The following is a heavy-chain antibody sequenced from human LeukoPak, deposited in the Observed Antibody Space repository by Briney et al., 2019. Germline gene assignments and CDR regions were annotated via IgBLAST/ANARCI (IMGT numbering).Heavy chain of an antibody. CDR1: GYTFTSYA. Sequence: SVKVSCKASGYTFTSYAIAWVRQAPGQGLEWTGWISAYNGGTNYAQKFRGRVTMTTDTSTNTGYMELRSLRSDDTAVYFCARDQLRYYGSNNYYSDMDFWGQGTTVTVSS. CDR2: ISAYNGGT. J-gene: IGHJ6*02. D-gene: IGHD3-10*01. V-gene: IGHV1-18*01. CDR3: ARDQLRYYGSNNYYSDMDF.